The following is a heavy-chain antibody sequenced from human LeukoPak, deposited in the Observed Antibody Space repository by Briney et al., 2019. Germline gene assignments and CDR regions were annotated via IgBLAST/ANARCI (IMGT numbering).Heavy chain of an antibody. CDR1: GGSIRSYY. J-gene: IGHJ4*02. CDR2: IYYSGST. Sequence: SETLSLTCTVSGGSIRSYYWSWIRQPPGKGLEWIGFIYYSGSTNYNPSLKSRVTILVDTSKNQFSLKLSSVTAADTAVYYCARGAYSSSEPYDYWGQGTLVTVSS. D-gene: IGHD6-6*01. V-gene: IGHV4-59*01. CDR3: ARGAYSSSEPYDY.